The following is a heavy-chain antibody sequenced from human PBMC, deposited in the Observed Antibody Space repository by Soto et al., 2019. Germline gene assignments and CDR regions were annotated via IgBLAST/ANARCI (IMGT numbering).Heavy chain of an antibody. J-gene: IGHJ6*02. V-gene: IGHV1-69*13. Sequence: SVKVSCKASGGTFSSYAISWVRQAPGQGLEWMGGIIPIFGAANYAQKFQGRVTITADESTSTAYMELSSLRSEDTAVYYCAREDSWDFWSGYPHYYYYGMDVWGQGTTVTVSS. D-gene: IGHD3-3*01. CDR1: GGTFSSYA. CDR2: IIPIFGAA. CDR3: AREDSWDFWSGYPHYYYYGMDV.